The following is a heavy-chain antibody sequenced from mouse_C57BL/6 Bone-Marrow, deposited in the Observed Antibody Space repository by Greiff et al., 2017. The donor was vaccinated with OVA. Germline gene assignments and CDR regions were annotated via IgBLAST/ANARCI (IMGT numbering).Heavy chain of an antibody. Sequence: EVQLVESGGGLVQPKGSLKLSCAASGFTFTTYAMHWVRQAPGKGLEWVARIRSKSSSYATYYAVSVKDRFTISRDVSHSMSYLQMNNLKTEDTAMYSCVREGGTTTVVATRDYAMDYWGQGTSVTVSS. D-gene: IGHD1-1*01. CDR3: VREGGTTTVVATRDYAMDY. V-gene: IGHV10-3*01. CDR2: IRSKSSSYAT. J-gene: IGHJ4*01. CDR1: GFTFTTYA.